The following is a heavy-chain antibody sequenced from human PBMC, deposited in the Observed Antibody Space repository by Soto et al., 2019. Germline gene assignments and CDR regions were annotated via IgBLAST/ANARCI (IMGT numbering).Heavy chain of an antibody. V-gene: IGHV4-39*01. D-gene: IGHD1-20*01. Sequence: TLSLTCTVSRGSISSGTNYWAWIRQPPGRGLEWIANIYYSGSTFYNPSLKSRVTISLDTSKNQFSLKLRAVTAADTAVYFCARHEAVWYFDSWGQGTLVTVSS. J-gene: IGHJ4*02. CDR1: RGSISSGTNY. CDR3: ARHEAVWYFDS. CDR2: IYYSGST.